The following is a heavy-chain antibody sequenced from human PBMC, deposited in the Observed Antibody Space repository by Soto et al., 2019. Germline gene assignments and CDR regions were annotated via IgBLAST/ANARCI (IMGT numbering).Heavy chain of an antibody. CDR3: ARSGVVVPAANYYYYGMDV. Sequence: SAKVSCNASGYTFTSYGISWLRQAPGQGLEWMGWINPNSGGTNYAQKFQGWVTMTRDTSISTAYMELSRLRSDDTAVYYCARSGVVVPAANYYYYGMDVWGQGTTVTVSS. CDR2: INPNSGGT. D-gene: IGHD2-2*01. CDR1: GYTFTSYG. V-gene: IGHV1-2*04. J-gene: IGHJ6*02.